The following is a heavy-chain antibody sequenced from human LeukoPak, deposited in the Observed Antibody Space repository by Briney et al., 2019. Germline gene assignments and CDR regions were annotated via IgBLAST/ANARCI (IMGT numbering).Heavy chain of an antibody. CDR3: AKRPSYDSSRLYYFDY. Sequence: PGGSLRLSCAASGFTFSSSVLSWVRQAPGKGLEWVSTISGFSGNTYYADSVKGRFTISRDNPKNTLYLQMNSLRAEDTAVYYCAKRPSYDSSRLYYFDYWGQGTLVTVSS. CDR1: GFTFSSSV. V-gene: IGHV3-23*01. D-gene: IGHD3-22*01. CDR2: ISGFSGNT. J-gene: IGHJ4*02.